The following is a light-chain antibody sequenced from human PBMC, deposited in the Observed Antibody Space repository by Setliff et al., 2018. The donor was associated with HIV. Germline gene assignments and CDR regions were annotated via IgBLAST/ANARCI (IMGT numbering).Light chain of an antibody. J-gene: IGLJ2*01. CDR2: YDS. CDR1: NIGSKG. CDR3: QVWDSSSDHVI. V-gene: IGLV3-21*04. Sequence: LTQPPSVSVAPGTTARITCGGNNIGSKGVHWYQQKPAQAPVLVIYYDSDRPSGIPERFSGSNSGNTATLTISRVEAGDEADYYCQVWDSSSDHVIFGGGTQLTVL.